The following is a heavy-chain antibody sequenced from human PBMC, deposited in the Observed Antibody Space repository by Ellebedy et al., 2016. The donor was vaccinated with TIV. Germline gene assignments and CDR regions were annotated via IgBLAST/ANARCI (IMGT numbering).Heavy chain of an antibody. Sequence: PGGSLRLSCAASGFTFKDYGMHWVRQAPGKGLEGIALWNWDGGRTDYADSVRGRFTISRDNSRQSIYLQMDSLRPEDSALYYCARDFRKWGSGELNFDLWGRGTLVSVSS. CDR3: ARDFRKWGSGELNFDL. D-gene: IGHD1-14*01. J-gene: IGHJ2*01. V-gene: IGHV3-43D*04. CDR2: WNWDGGRT. CDR1: GFTFKDYG.